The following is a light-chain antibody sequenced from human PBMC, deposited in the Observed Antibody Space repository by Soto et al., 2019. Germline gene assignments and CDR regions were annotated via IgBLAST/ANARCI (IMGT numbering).Light chain of an antibody. Sequence: QSVLTQPPSASGSPGQSVTISCTGTSSDVGGYKYVPWYQQHPGKAPKVIIYEVSKRPSGVPDRFSGSKSGSTASLTVSGLQAEDEADYYCSSYAVTNIFVFGTGTKVTVL. CDR2: EVS. CDR3: SSYAVTNIFV. J-gene: IGLJ1*01. V-gene: IGLV2-8*01. CDR1: SSDVGGYKY.